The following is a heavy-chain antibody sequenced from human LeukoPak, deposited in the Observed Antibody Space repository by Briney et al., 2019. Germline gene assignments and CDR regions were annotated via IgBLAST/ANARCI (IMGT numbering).Heavy chain of an antibody. Sequence: GGSLRLSCAASGFTFSSYSMNWVRQAPGKGLEWVSYISSSGSTIYYADSVEGRFTIFRDNAKNSLYLQMNSLRAEDTAVYYCAELGITMIGGVWGKGTTVTISS. J-gene: IGHJ6*04. D-gene: IGHD3-10*02. CDR3: AELGITMIGGV. V-gene: IGHV3-48*04. CDR1: GFTFSSYS. CDR2: ISSSGSTI.